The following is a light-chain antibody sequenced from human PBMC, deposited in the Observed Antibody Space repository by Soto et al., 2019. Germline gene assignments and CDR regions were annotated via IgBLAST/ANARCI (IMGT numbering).Light chain of an antibody. Sequence: QTVVTQEPSFSVSPGGTVTLTCGLSSGSVSTIHSPSWCQQTPGQPPRTLIYATTTRSSGVPDRFSGSILANKAALTITGAQADDESDYYCVLYLGRGIFLFGGGTKVTVL. CDR3: VLYLGRGIFL. J-gene: IGLJ2*01. CDR1: SGSVSTIHS. CDR2: ATT. V-gene: IGLV8-61*01.